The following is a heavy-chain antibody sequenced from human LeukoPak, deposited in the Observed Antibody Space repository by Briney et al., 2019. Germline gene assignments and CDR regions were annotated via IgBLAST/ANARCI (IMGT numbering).Heavy chain of an antibody. J-gene: IGHJ4*02. V-gene: IGHV4-31*03. CDR1: GGSISSSSYY. Sequence: SETLSLTCTVSGGSISSSSYYWGWIRQHPGKGLEWIGYIYYSGSTYYNPSLKSRVTISVDTSKNQFSLKLSSVTAADTAVYYCARDAGYTPTFDYWGQGTLVTVSS. CDR3: ARDAGYTPTFDY. D-gene: IGHD6-13*01. CDR2: IYYSGST.